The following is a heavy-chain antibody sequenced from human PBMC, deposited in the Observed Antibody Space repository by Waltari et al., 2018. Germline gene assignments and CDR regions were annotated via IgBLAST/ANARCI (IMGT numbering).Heavy chain of an antibody. D-gene: IGHD2-2*01. Sequence: QVQLQESGPGLVKPSETLSLTCDVSGYSISSGYYWGWIRQPPGKGLEWIGSIYQSGSTYYNPSRKSRVTISVDTSKNQFSLRLNSVTAADTAVYYCARGINTASCYSPFDPWGQGTLVTVSS. V-gene: IGHV4-38-2*01. CDR2: IYQSGST. J-gene: IGHJ5*02. CDR1: GYSISSGYY. CDR3: ARGINTASCYSPFDP.